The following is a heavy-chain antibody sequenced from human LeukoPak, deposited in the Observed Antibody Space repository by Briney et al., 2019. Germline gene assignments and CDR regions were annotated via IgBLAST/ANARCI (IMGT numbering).Heavy chain of an antibody. CDR3: ARGYGSGSSYSMGY. CDR1: GFTFSSFP. J-gene: IGHJ4*02. V-gene: IGHV3-53*04. CDR2: IYSGGST. Sequence: QPGGSLRLSCAASGFTFSSFPMTWVRQAPGKGLEWVSVIYSGGSTYYADSVKGRFTISRHNSENTLYLQMNSLRAEDTAVYYCARGYGSGSSYSMGYWGQGTLVTVSS. D-gene: IGHD3-10*01.